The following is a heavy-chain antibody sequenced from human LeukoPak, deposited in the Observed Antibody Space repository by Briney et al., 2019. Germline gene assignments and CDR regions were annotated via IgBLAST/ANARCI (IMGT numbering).Heavy chain of an antibody. CDR2: VYYNGNI. Sequence: SETLSLTCTVSGDSIRSSCYYWGWIRQPTGKGLEWIASVYYNGNIYYNPSFRSRVTMSVDTSKNQFSLSLTSVTAADTAVYYCARLRHDSSGYYWFGPWGRGTLVTVSS. D-gene: IGHD3-22*01. CDR3: ARLRHDSSGYYWFGP. CDR1: GDSIRSSCYY. V-gene: IGHV4-39*01. J-gene: IGHJ5*02.